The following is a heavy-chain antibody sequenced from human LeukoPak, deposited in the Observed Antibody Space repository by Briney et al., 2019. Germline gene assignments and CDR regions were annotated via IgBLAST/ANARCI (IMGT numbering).Heavy chain of an antibody. J-gene: IGHJ3*02. V-gene: IGHV3-33*08. CDR1: GFTFSSYA. CDR2: IWYDGSKK. CDR3: ARAQDYDSSGYVDGFDI. Sequence: QPGGALRLSCAASGFTFSSYAMSWVRQAPGKGLEWVAVIWYDGSKKYYADSVKGRFTISRDNSKNTLYLQMNSLRAEDTAVYYCARAQDYDSSGYVDGFDIWGQGTMVTVSS. D-gene: IGHD3-22*01.